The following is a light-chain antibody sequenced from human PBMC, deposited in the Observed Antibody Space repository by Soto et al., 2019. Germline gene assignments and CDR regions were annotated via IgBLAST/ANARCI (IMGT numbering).Light chain of an antibody. J-gene: IGKJ4*01. CDR1: QDISNY. V-gene: IGKV1-33*01. CDR2: GAS. CDR3: QQCDNLPLT. Sequence: DIQMTQSPSSLSASVGDRVTITCQASQDISNYLNWYQQKPGKAPKLLIYGASNLETGVPSRFSGSGSGTDFTFTISSLQPEDIATYYCQQCDNLPLTFGGGTKVDIK.